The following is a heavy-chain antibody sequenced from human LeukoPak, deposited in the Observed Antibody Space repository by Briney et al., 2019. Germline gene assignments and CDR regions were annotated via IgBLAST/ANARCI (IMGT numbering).Heavy chain of an antibody. Sequence: GGSLRLSCAASGFTFSNYGMHWVRQAPGKGLEWVAFIRYDGSNKYYADSVKGRFTISRDNSKNTLYLQMNSLRAEDTAVYYCAKGFYYYGSGSLPYFDYWGQGTLVTVSS. V-gene: IGHV3-30*02. CDR3: AKGFYYYGSGSLPYFDY. CDR1: GFTFSNYG. CDR2: IRYDGSNK. J-gene: IGHJ4*02. D-gene: IGHD3-10*01.